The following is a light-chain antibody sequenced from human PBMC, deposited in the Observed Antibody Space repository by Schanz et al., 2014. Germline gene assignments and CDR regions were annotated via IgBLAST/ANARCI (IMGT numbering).Light chain of an antibody. Sequence: QSALTQPRSVSGSPGQSVTISCTGTSSDVGGYNYVSWYQQHPGKAPKLMIYDVSNRPSGVSNRFSGSKSGNTASLTISGLQAEDEADYYCSSYTSSTLYVFGTGTK. CDR2: DVS. J-gene: IGLJ1*01. CDR3: SSYTSSTLYV. V-gene: IGLV2-14*01. CDR1: SSDVGGYNY.